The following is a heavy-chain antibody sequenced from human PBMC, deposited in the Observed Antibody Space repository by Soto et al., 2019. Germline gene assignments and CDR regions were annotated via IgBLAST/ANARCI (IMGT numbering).Heavy chain of an antibody. V-gene: IGHV5-51*01. CDR2: IFPSDSDT. CDR1: VYSFTSYW. Sequence: GESLKISCRTSVYSFTSYWIAWLLQIPGKGLEWMGIIFPSDSDTRYSPSFQGQVTISADRSTSTVFLQWASLKASDTAVYFCARKDKSGYFTWFDPWGQGRXVTVSS. CDR3: ARKDKSGYFTWFDP. D-gene: IGHD3-22*01. J-gene: IGHJ5*02.